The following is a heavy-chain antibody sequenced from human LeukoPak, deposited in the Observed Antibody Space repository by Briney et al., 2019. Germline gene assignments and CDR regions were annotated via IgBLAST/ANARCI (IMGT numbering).Heavy chain of an antibody. CDR3: AGVKYSSGHLDY. J-gene: IGHJ4*02. V-gene: IGHV3-21*01. D-gene: IGHD6-19*01. Sequence: GGSLRLSCAASGFTFSSYGMNWVRQAPGKGLEWVSSISSSSYIYYADSVKGRFTISRDNAKNSLYLQMNSLRAEDTAVYYCAGVKYSSGHLDYWGQGTLVTVSS. CDR1: GFTFSSYG. CDR2: ISSSSYI.